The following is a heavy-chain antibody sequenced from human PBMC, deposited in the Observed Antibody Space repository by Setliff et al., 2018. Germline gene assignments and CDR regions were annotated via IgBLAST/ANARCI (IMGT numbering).Heavy chain of an antibody. CDR2: VSGSRTT. CDR1: GFIFSNFA. D-gene: IGHD3-10*01. Sequence: PGGSLRLSCATSGFIFSNFAMSWVRQAPGKGLQWVATVSGSRTTYYADSVKGRFTISRDNAKNSLYLQMNSLRAEDTAVYYCARGVPFDYWGQGTLVTVSS. J-gene: IGHJ4*02. V-gene: IGHV3-23*01. CDR3: ARGVPFDY.